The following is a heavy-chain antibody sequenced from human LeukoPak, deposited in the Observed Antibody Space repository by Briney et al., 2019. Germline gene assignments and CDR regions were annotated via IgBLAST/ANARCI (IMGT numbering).Heavy chain of an antibody. V-gene: IGHV1-8*01. CDR3: ARGRQDGTTSVLRWFDP. CDR2: MNPNSGNT. D-gene: IGHD1-1*01. Sequence: ASVKVSCKASGYTFTSNDINWVRQATGQGLEWMGWMNPNSGNTGYAQKFQGRVTMTRNTSISTAYMELSSLRSEDTAVYYCARGRQDGTTSVLRWFDPWGQGTLVTVSS. J-gene: IGHJ5*02. CDR1: GYTFTSND.